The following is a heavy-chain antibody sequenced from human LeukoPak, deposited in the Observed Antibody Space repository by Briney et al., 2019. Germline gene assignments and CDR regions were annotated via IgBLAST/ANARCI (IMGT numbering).Heavy chain of an antibody. D-gene: IGHD2-2*02. CDR1: GFTFSSYA. Sequence: PGGSLRLSCAASGFTFSSYAMHWVRQAPGKGLEWVAVISYYGSNKYYADSVKGRFTISRDNSKNTLYPQMNSLRAEDTAVYYCARGGRLLVPAARPYYYYGMDVWGQGTTVTVSS. J-gene: IGHJ6*02. CDR3: ARGGRLLVPAARPYYYYGMDV. V-gene: IGHV3-30-3*01. CDR2: ISYYGSNK.